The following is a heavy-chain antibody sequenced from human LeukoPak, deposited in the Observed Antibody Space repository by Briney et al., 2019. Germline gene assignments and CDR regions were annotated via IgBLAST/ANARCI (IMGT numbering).Heavy chain of an antibody. CDR3: ARGLRWPVPYFDY. CDR2: ISAYNGNT. Sequence: ASVKVSCKASGYTFTSYGISWVRQAPGQGLEWMGWISAYNGNTNYAQKLQGRVTMTTDTSTSTAYMELRSLSSVTAADTAVYYCARGLRWPVPYFDYWGQGTLVTVSS. CDR1: GYTFTSYG. J-gene: IGHJ4*02. V-gene: IGHV1-18*01. D-gene: IGHD4-23*01.